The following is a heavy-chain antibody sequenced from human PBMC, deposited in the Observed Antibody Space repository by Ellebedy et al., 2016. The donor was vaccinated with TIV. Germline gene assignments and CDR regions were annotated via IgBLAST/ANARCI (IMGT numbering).Heavy chain of an antibody. V-gene: IGHV3-48*04. J-gene: IGHJ4*02. CDR1: GFTFRNYG. CDR3: ARHTDYALDY. CDR2: ISGTGGTT. D-gene: IGHD4-17*01. Sequence: GESLKISCTVSGFTFRNYGMSWVRQAPGKGLEWVSVISGTGGTTYYADSVKGRFTISRDNAKNSLHLQMNGLRAEDTAVYYCARHTDYALDYWGQGALVTVSS.